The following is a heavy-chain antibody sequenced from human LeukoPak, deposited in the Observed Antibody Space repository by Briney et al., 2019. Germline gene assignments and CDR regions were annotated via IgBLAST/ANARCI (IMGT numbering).Heavy chain of an antibody. J-gene: IGHJ4*02. D-gene: IGHD3-16*01. CDR1: GGSISSGSYC. CDR2: IYYSGST. V-gene: IGHV4-61*10. Sequence: SETLSLTCNVSGGSISSGSYCWSWIRQPAGKGLEWIGYIYYSGSTNYNPSLKSRVTISVDTSKNQFSLKLSSVTAADTAVYYCARGWGDYFDYWGQGTLVTVSS. CDR3: ARGWGDYFDY.